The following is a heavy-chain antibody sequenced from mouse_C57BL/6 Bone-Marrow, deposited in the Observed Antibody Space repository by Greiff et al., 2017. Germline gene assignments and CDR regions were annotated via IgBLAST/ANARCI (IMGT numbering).Heavy chain of an antibody. Sequence: QVQLQQPGAELVMPGASVKLSCKASGYTFTSYWMHWVKQRPGQGLEWIGEIDPSDSYTNYNQKFKGKSTLTVDKSSSTAYMQLSSLTSEDSAVYYCARVGPHWYCDVWGTGTTVTVSS. CDR3: ARVGPHWYCDV. D-gene: IGHD6-1*01. V-gene: IGHV1-69*01. CDR1: GYTFTSYW. CDR2: IDPSDSYT. J-gene: IGHJ1*03.